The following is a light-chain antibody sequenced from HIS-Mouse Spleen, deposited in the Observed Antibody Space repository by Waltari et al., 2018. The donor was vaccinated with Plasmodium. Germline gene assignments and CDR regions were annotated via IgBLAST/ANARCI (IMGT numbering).Light chain of an antibody. CDR1: QIVISSY. Sequence: DIVFTQSPGTLSLSPGDRPTLACRASQIVISSYLVWYQQQPGQAPRLLIYGASSRATGIPDRFSGSGSGTDFTLTISRLEPEDVAVYYCQQYGSSPYTFGQGTKLEIK. CDR3: QQYGSSPYT. J-gene: IGKJ2*01. V-gene: IGKV3-20*01. CDR2: GAS.